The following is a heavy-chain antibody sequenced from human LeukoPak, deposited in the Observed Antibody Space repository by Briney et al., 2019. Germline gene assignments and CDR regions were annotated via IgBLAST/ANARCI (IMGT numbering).Heavy chain of an antibody. D-gene: IGHD3-10*01. V-gene: IGHV4-39*07. CDR2: IPYSGST. CDR3: ARCKDYYVSGSYYKTFDY. J-gene: IGHJ4*02. CDR1: GDSISSSSYY. Sequence: PSETLSLTCTVSGDSISSSSYYWGWIRQPPGKGLEWIGSIPYSGSTYYNPSLKSRVTISVDTSKNQFSLKLSSVAAADTGVYYCARCKDYYVSGSYYKTFDYWGQETLVTVSS.